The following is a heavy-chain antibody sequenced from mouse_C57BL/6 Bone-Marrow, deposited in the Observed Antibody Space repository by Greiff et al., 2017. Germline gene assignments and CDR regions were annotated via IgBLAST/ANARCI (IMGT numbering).Heavy chain of an antibody. CDR3: ARLECYYGNYYAY. CDR1: GFTFSSYG. V-gene: IGHV5-6*01. J-gene: IGHJ3*01. D-gene: IGHD2-1*01. Sequence: EVKLVESGGDLVKPGGSLKLSCAASGFTFSSYGMSWVRQTPDKRLEWVATISSGGSYTYYPDSVKGRFTISRDNAKNTLYLQMSSLKSEDTSMYYCARLECYYGNYYAYWGQGTLVTVSA. CDR2: ISSGGSYT.